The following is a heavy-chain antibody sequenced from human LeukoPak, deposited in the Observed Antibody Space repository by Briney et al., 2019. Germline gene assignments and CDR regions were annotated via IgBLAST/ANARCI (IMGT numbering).Heavy chain of an antibody. CDR1: GGSISNYH. D-gene: IGHD6-19*01. CDR3: ARSGGAVADDAFDI. CDR2: IFSSGKT. V-gene: IGHV4-59*01. Sequence: SETLSFTCKVSGGSISNYHWSWIRQPPGKGLEGIVYIFSSGKTHYNPSLKSRVTISVDTSKNQFSLNLNSVTAADTAVYYCARSGGAVADDAFDIWGQGTMVTVSS. J-gene: IGHJ3*02.